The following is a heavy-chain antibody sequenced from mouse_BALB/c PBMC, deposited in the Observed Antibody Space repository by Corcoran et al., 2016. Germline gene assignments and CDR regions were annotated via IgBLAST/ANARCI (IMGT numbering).Heavy chain of an antibody. J-gene: IGHJ4*01. Sequence: DVQLQESGPGLVKPSQSLSLTCSVTGYSITSGYYWNWIRQFPGNKLEWMGYISYDGSNNYNPSLKNRISITRDTSKNQFFLKLNSVTTEDTATYYCARDPPLRYYAQDYWGQGTSVTVSS. CDR2: ISYDGSN. V-gene: IGHV3-6*02. CDR1: GYSITSGYY. CDR3: ARDPPLRYYAQDY. D-gene: IGHD1-1*01.